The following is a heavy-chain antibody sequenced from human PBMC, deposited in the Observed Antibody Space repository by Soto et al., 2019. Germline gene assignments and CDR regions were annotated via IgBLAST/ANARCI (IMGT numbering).Heavy chain of an antibody. Sequence: QVQLQESGPGLVKPSETLSLTCTVSGGSVSRGSYYWSWIRQPPGKGLEWIGYIYSSGTTNYNPSLQSRVTISLDTSKNQFSLKMRSVTAADTAIYYCARGSFGLVVGFGYWGQGALVTVSS. CDR3: ARGSFGLVVGFGY. V-gene: IGHV4-61*01. J-gene: IGHJ4*02. CDR1: GGSVSRGSYY. D-gene: IGHD2-15*01. CDR2: IYSSGTT.